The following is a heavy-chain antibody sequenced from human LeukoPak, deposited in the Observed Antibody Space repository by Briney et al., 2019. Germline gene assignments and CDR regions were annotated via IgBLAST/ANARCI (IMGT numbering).Heavy chain of an antibody. CDR1: GFTFTPYW. Sequence: GGSLRLSCAASGFTFTPYWMHWVRQAPGKGLVWVARINNDGSSTNYADSVKGRFTISRDNAKNTLYLQMYSLRAEDTAVYFCAREDGYCSGGNCYSYFDSWGQGTLVTVSA. V-gene: IGHV3-74*01. J-gene: IGHJ4*02. CDR2: INNDGSST. D-gene: IGHD2-15*01. CDR3: AREDGYCSGGNCYSYFDS.